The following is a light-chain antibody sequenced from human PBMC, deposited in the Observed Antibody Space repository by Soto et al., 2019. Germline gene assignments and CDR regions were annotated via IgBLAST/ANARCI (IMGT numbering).Light chain of an antibody. V-gene: IGKV3-20*01. J-gene: IGKJ1*01. Sequence: EIVLTHPPATLCFSPGEIDTPSCTASQSVTSNYLAWYQQKPGQSPRLLIYGASSRATGIPDRFSGSGSGTDFTLTISRLEPEDFAVYYCQHYGNSLWTFGQGTKVDIK. CDR1: QSVTSNY. CDR3: QHYGNSLWT. CDR2: GAS.